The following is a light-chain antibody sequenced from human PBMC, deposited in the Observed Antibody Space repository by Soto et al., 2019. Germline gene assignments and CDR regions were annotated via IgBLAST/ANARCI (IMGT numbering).Light chain of an antibody. CDR2: GAS. CDR1: ESVSDK. V-gene: IGKV3-15*01. J-gene: IGKJ1*01. Sequence: DIVMTQSPATQSVSPGERATLSSRDSESVSDKLAWYQQKPGQAPRLLIYGASTRATGFPARFSGSGSETEFTLTISSLQPEDFAVYYCQQYSTWPLPFGQGTKVDIK. CDR3: QQYSTWPLP.